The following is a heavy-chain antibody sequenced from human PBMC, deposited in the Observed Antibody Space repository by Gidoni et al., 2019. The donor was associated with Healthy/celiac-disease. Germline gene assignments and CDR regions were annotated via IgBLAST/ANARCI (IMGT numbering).Heavy chain of an antibody. J-gene: IGHJ4*02. D-gene: IGHD3-22*01. CDR2: IWYDGSNK. CDR3: ARDGLYYYDSSGYYPYYFDY. Sequence: QVQLVESGGGVVQPGRSLRLSCAASGFTFSSYGMHWVRQAPGKGLEWVAVIWYDGSNKYYADSVKGRFTISRDNSKNTLYLQMNSLRAEDTAVYYCARDGLYYYDSSGYYPYYFDYWGQGTLVTVSS. V-gene: IGHV3-33*01. CDR1: GFTFSSYG.